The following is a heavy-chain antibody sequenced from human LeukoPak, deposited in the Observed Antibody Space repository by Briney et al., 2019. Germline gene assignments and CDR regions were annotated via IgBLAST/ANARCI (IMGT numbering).Heavy chain of an antibody. CDR3: ARAGSYCGGDCYLGDY. CDR1: GYTFTSYA. CDR2: INAGNGNT. D-gene: IGHD2-21*01. J-gene: IGHJ4*02. V-gene: IGHV1-3*01. Sequence: ASVKVSCKASGYTFTSYAMHWVRQAPGQRLEWMGWINAGNGNTKYSQKFQGRVTITRDTSASTAYMELSSLRSEDTAVYYCARAGSYCGGDCYLGDYWGQGTLVTVSS.